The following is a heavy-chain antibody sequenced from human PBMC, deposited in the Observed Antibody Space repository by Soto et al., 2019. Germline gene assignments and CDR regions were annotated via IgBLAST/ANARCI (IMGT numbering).Heavy chain of an antibody. J-gene: IGHJ6*02. CDR1: GFTFSSYS. CDR2: ISSSSSTI. D-gene: IGHD5-18*01. V-gene: IGHV3-48*02. CDR3: AREAYSWIQLLVYYYGMDV. Sequence: GGSLRLSCAASGFTFSSYSMNWVRQAPGKGLEWVSYISSSSSTIYYADSVKGRFTISRDNAKNSLYLQMNSLRDEDTAVYYCAREAYSWIQLLVYYYGMDVWGQGTTVTVSS.